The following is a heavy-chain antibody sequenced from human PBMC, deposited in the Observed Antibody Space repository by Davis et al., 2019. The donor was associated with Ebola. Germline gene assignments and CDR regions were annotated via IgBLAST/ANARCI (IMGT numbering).Heavy chain of an antibody. J-gene: IGHJ4*02. CDR2: IIPVFGIP. CDR1: GGTFSSYA. D-gene: IGHD3-22*01. V-gene: IGHV1-69*13. Sequence: SVKVSCKASGGTFSSYAISWVRQAPGQGLDWMGGIIPVFGIPKYAQKFQGRVTITADESTSTAYMELSSLRSEDTAMYYCARDRYSDGSGYFFEKSHWGQGTLVTVSS. CDR3: ARDRYSDGSGYFFEKSH.